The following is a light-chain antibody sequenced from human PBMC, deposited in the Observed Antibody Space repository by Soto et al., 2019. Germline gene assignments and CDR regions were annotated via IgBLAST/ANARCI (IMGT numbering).Light chain of an antibody. CDR2: AAS. CDR3: QQYYSYPPT. J-gene: IGKJ1*01. CDR1: QGISSY. Sequence: IRMYNSPSSFSASTGDRVTITCRASQGISSYLAWYQQKPGKAPKLLIYAASTLQSGVPSRFSGSGSGTDFTLTISCLQSEDFATYYCQQYYSYPPTFGQGTKVDIK. V-gene: IGKV1-8*01.